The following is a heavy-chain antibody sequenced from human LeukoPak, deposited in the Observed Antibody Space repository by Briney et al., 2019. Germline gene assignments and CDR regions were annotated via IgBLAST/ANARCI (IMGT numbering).Heavy chain of an antibody. J-gene: IGHJ4*02. V-gene: IGHV3-11*06. CDR2: ISSSSSYT. CDR1: GFTFSDYY. CDR3: ARVVMTTVTTCYFCGLDY. D-gene: IGHD4-17*01. Sequence: GGSLRLSCAASGFTFSDYYMSWIRQAPGKGLEWVSYISSSSSYTNYADSVKGRFTISRDNAKNSLYLQMNSLRAEDTAVYYCARVVMTTVTTCYFCGLDYWGQGTLVTVSS.